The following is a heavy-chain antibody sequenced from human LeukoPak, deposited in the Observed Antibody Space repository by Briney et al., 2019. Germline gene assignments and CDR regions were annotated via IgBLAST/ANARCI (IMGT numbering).Heavy chain of an antibody. V-gene: IGHV1-8*03. J-gene: IGHJ5*02. CDR1: GYTFTSYD. CDR2: MNPNSGNT. Sequence: ASVKVSCKASGYTFTSYDINWVRQATGQGLQWMGWMNPNSGNTGYAQKFQGRVTITRNTSISTAYMELSSLRSEDTAVYYCARGRAARRRWFDPWGQGTLVTVSS. D-gene: IGHD6-6*01. CDR3: ARGRAARRRWFDP.